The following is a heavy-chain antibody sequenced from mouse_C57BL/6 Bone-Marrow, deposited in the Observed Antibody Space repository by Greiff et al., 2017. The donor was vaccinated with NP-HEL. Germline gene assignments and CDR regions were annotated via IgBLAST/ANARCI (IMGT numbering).Heavy chain of an antibody. V-gene: IGHV14-2*01. D-gene: IGHD1-1*01. J-gene: IGHJ4*01. CDR1: GFNIKDYY. CDR2: IDPEDGET. Sequence: EVKLMESGAELVKPGASVKLSCTASGFNIKDYYMHFLTPPTEPGLYVIVRIDPEDGETKYAPKFQGKATITADTSSNTAYLQLSSLTSEDTAVYYCARDYGSFYYYAMDYWGQGTSVTVSS. CDR3: ARDYGSFYYYAMDY.